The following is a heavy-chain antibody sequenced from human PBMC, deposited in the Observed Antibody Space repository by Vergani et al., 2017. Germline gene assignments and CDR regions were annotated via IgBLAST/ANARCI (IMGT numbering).Heavy chain of an antibody. CDR2: TYYRSKWYN. V-gene: IGHV6-1*01. Sequence: QVQLQQSGPGLVKPSQTLSLTCAISGDSVSSNSAAWNWIRQSPSRGLEWLGRTYYRSKWYNDYAVSVKSRITINPDTSKNQFSLQLNSVTPADTAVYYCARYPRDYCDFWSGTDVWGKGTTVTVSS. J-gene: IGHJ6*04. CDR1: GDSVSSNSAA. CDR3: ARYPRDYCDFWSGTDV. D-gene: IGHD3-3*01.